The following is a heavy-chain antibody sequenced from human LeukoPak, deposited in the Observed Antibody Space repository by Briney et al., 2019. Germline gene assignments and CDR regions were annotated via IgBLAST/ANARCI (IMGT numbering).Heavy chain of an antibody. CDR3: ARNPVTTKYFDY. J-gene: IGHJ4*02. V-gene: IGHV1-18*01. CDR2: IITRNGDT. D-gene: IGHD4-17*01. CDR1: GYTFTSYD. Sequence: ASVKVSCKASGYTFTSYDINWVRQAPGQGPERMGWIITRNGDTNYAQKFQGRVTMTRDTSTSTVYMELSSLRSEDTAVYYCARNPVTTKYFDYWGQGTLVTVSS.